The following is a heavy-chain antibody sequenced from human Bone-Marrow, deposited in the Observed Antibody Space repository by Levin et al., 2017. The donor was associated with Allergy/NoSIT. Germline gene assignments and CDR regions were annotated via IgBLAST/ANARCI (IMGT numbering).Heavy chain of an antibody. J-gene: IGHJ6*02. D-gene: IGHD5-24*01. Sequence: PGESLKISCKASGYTFTGYYMHWVRQAPGQGLEWMGWINPNSGGTNYAQKFQGRVTMTRDTSISTAYMELSRLRSDDTAVYYCARSAEMAYYYYGMDVWGQGTTVTVSS. CDR1: GYTFTGYY. CDR2: INPNSGGT. CDR3: ARSAEMAYYYYGMDV. V-gene: IGHV1-2*02.